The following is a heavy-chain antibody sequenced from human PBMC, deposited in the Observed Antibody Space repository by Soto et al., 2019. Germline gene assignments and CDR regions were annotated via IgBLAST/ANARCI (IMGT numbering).Heavy chain of an antibody. CDR2: ISYDGGLQ. Sequence: QAQLVESGGGVVQPGRSLRLSCAASGFTFSSYGMHWVRQAPGTGLEWVAVISYDGGLQHYADSVKGRFPISRDNSKNGVLLQMNRLGAEDTAVYYCVSDRGYGHASVPYSWGQGTLVSVSS. D-gene: IGHD5-18*01. J-gene: IGHJ4*02. CDR1: GFTFSSYG. V-gene: IGHV3-30*13. CDR3: VSDRGYGHASVPYS.